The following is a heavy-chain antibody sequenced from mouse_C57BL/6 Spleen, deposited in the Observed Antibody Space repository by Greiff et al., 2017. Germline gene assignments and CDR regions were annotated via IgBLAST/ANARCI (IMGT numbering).Heavy chain of an antibody. CDR3: ARRGPYYGTLGG. J-gene: IGHJ2*01. D-gene: IGHD1-1*01. CDR1: GYTFTSYW. V-gene: IGHV1-61*01. Sequence: VQLQQPGAELVRPGSSVKLSCKASGYTFTSYWMDWVKQRPGQGLEWIGNIYPSDSETHYNQKFKDKATLTVDKSSSTAYMQLSSLASEDSAVYYCARRGPYYGTLGGWGKGPTLTVAS. CDR2: IYPSDSET.